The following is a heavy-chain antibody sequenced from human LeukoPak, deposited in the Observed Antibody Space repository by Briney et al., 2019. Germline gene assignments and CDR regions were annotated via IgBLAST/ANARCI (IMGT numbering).Heavy chain of an antibody. CDR1: GYTFTSYG. V-gene: IGHV1-2*02. CDR3: ARDLGGLLD. Sequence: ASVKVSCKASGYTFTSYGLSWVRQAPGQGLEWMGWINPNSGGTNYAQKFQGRVTMTRDTSISTAYMELSRLRSDDTAVYYCARDLGGLLDWGQGTLVTVSS. D-gene: IGHD3-16*01. J-gene: IGHJ4*02. CDR2: INPNSGGT.